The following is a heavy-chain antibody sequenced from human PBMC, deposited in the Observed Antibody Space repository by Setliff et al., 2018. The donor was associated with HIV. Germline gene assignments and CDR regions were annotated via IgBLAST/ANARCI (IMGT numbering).Heavy chain of an antibody. Sequence: PSETLSLTCTVSGGSISSGDYYWSWIRQPPGKGLEWIGYIYYSGSTYYNPPLKSRVTISVDTSKNQFSLKLSSVTAADTAVYYCARSSGWSQYYFDYWGQGTLVTVSS. D-gene: IGHD6-19*01. CDR1: GGSISSGDYY. V-gene: IGHV4-30-4*08. J-gene: IGHJ4*02. CDR2: IYYSGST. CDR3: ARSSGWSQYYFDY.